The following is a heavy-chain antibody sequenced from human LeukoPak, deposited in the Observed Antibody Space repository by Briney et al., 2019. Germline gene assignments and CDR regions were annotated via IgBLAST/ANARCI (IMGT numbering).Heavy chain of an antibody. CDR3: ARDSYSSSWYLLTDY. V-gene: IGHV1-2*02. D-gene: IGHD6-13*01. CDR2: INPNSGGT. Sequence: ASVKVSCKASGYSFTSHYMHWVRQAPGQGLEWMGWINPNSGGTNYAQKFQGRVTMTRDTSISTAYMELSRLRSDDTAVYYCARDSYSSSWYLLTDYWGQGTLVTVSS. J-gene: IGHJ4*02. CDR1: GYSFTSHY.